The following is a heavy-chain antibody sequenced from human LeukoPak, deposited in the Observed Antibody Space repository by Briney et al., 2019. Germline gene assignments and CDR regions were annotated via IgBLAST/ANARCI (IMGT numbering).Heavy chain of an antibody. Sequence: PSETLSLTCTVSGYSISSGYYWGWIRQPPGKGLEWIGSIYHSGSTYYNPSLKSRVTISVDTSKNQFSLKLSSVTAADTAVYYCASDPRGYSYGVIWGQGTLVTVSS. CDR1: GYSISSGYY. CDR2: IYHSGST. V-gene: IGHV4-38-2*02. D-gene: IGHD5-18*01. CDR3: ASDPRGYSYGVI. J-gene: IGHJ4*02.